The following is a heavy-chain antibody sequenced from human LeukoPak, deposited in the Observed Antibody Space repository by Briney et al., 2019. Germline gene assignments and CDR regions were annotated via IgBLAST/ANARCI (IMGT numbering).Heavy chain of an antibody. D-gene: IGHD5-18*01. J-gene: IGHJ6*03. CDR3: ARDRIQLWLRYYYYYMDV. CDR1: GGTFSSYA. V-gene: IGHV1-69*05. Sequence: GASVKVSCKASGGTFSSYAISWVRLAPGQGLKWMGRIIPIFGTANYAQKFQGRVTITTDESTSTAYMELSSLRSEDTAVYYCARDRIQLWLRYYYYYMDVWGKGTTVTVSS. CDR2: IIPIFGTA.